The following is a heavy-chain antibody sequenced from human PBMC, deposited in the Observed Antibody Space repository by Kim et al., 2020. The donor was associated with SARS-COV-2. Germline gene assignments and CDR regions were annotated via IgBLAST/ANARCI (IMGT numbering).Heavy chain of an antibody. Sequence: ASVKVSCKASGYTFTGYYMHWVRQAPGQGLEWMGWINPNSGGTNYAQKFQGRVTMTRDTSISTAYMELSRLRSDDTAVYYCARDRARRYYYYGMDVWGQGTTVTVSS. CDR2: INPNSGGT. CDR3: ARDRARRYYYYGMDV. J-gene: IGHJ6*02. D-gene: IGHD6-6*01. CDR1: GYTFTGYY. V-gene: IGHV1-2*02.